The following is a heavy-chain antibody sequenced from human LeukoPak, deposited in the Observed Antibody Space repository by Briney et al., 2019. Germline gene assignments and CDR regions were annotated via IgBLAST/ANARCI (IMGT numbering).Heavy chain of an antibody. J-gene: IGHJ4*02. CDR3: ARMSWLLDY. D-gene: IGHD5-12*01. CDR2: ISSSGSTI. V-gene: IGHV3-48*03. Sequence: GGSLRLSCAASGFTFSSYEMNWVRQARGKGLEWVSYISSSGSTIYYADSVKGRFTISRDNAKNSLYLQMNSLRAEDTAVYYCARMSWLLDYWGQGTLVTVSS. CDR1: GFTFSSYE.